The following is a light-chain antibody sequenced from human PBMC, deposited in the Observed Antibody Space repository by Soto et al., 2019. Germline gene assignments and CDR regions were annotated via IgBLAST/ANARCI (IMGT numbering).Light chain of an antibody. CDR3: QQLKSYPIT. CDR2: AAS. V-gene: IGKV1-9*01. Sequence: DIQLTQSPSFLSASVGYRFTITCRASQGISSYLGWYQQEPGKAPRLLIYAASTLQSGVPSRFSGSGSGTEFTLTISSLQPEDFATYYCQQLKSYPITFGQGTQLEIK. J-gene: IGKJ5*01. CDR1: QGISSY.